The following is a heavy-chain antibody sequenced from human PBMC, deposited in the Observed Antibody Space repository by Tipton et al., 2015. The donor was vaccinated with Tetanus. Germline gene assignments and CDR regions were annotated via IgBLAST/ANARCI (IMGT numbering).Heavy chain of an antibody. Sequence: GLVKPSETLSLTCAVYGGSFSGYYWSWIRQPPGKGLEWIGEINHSGSTNYNPSLKSRVTISVDTSKNQFSLKLSSVTAADTAVYYCARGLNFGGYKNEGWGQGTLVTVSS. CDR2: INHSGST. V-gene: IGHV4-34*01. CDR3: ARGLNFGGYKNEG. CDR1: GGSFSGYY. D-gene: IGHD5-24*01. J-gene: IGHJ4*02.